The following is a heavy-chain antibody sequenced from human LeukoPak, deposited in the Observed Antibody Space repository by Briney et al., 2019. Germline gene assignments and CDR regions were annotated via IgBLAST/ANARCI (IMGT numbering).Heavy chain of an antibody. CDR1: GSTFSSYA. CDR2: ISGSGGSR. J-gene: IGHJ4*02. CDR3: AKNSGYEFFRVDY. D-gene: IGHD5-12*01. Sequence: GGSLRLSCAASGSTFSSYAMSWVRQAPGKGLEWVSGISGSGGSRYYADSVKGRFTISRDNSKNTLYLQMNSLRAEDTAVYYCAKNSGYEFFRVDYWGQGTLVTVSS. V-gene: IGHV3-23*01.